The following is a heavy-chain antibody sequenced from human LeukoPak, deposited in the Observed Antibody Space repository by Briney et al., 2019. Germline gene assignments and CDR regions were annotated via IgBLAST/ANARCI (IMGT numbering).Heavy chain of an antibody. D-gene: IGHD5-18*01. J-gene: IGHJ5*02. CDR2: INHSGST. CDR1: GGSFSGYY. V-gene: IGHV4-34*01. CDR3: ARALGYTERWFDP. Sequence: PSETLSLTCAVYGGSFSGYYWSWIRQPPGKGLEWIGEINHSGSTNYNPSLKSRVTISVDTSKNQFSLKLSSVTAADTAVYYCARALGYTERWFDPWGQGTLVTVSS.